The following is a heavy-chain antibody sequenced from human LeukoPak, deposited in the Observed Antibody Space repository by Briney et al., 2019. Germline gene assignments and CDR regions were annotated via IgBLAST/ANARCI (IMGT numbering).Heavy chain of an antibody. D-gene: IGHD3-10*01. CDR1: GGSVSSGSYY. J-gene: IGHJ5*02. CDR3: ARGHIYGSGSRQFDP. V-gene: IGHV4-61*01. CDR2: MYCSGST. Sequence: SETLSLTCTVSGGSVSSGSYYWSWIRQPPGKGLEWIGYMYCSGSTNYNPSLKSRVTISVDTSKNQFSLKLSSVTAADTAVYYCARGHIYGSGSRQFDPWGQGTLVTVSS.